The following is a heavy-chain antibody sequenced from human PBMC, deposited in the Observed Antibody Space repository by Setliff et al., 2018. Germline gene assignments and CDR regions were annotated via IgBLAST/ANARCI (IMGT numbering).Heavy chain of an antibody. CDR1: GGSISSSYYY. CDR2: ISYGGTT. CDR3: AREQWLDPPGYYYMDV. D-gene: IGHD6-19*01. J-gene: IGHJ6*03. Sequence: SETLSLTCTVSGGSISSSYYYWGWIRQPPGKGLEWIGTISYGGTTYSNPSLKSRVTISVDTSKNQFSLKLNSVTAADMAVYYCAREQWLDPPGYYYMDVWAKGTTVTVSS. V-gene: IGHV4-39*07.